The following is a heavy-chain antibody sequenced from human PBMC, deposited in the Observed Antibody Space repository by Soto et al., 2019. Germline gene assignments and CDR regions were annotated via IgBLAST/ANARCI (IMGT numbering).Heavy chain of an antibody. J-gene: IGHJ4*02. Sequence: VKVSCKACGYTFSSYGIFWVRQAPGQRPEWMGWINAGNGNTQYSQMFQGRLTITGDTSARTAYMELSNLRSEDTAVYYCAGNYDGSGFYYTFDYWGQGTPVTVSS. CDR2: INAGNGNT. CDR1: GYTFSSYG. V-gene: IGHV1-3*01. CDR3: AGNYDGSGFYYTFDY. D-gene: IGHD3-22*01.